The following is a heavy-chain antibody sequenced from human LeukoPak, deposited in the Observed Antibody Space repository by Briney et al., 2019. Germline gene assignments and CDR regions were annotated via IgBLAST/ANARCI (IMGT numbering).Heavy chain of an antibody. V-gene: IGHV1-8*01. Sequence: ASVKVSCKASGYTFTSYDINWVRQATGQGLEWMGWMNPNSSNTGYAQKFQGRVTMTRNTSISTAYMELSSLRSEDTAVYYCALGGDRVVVPAAIQDYYYGMDVWGQGTTVTVSS. CDR2: MNPNSSNT. D-gene: IGHD2-2*02. J-gene: IGHJ6*02. CDR3: ALGGDRVVVPAAIQDYYYGMDV. CDR1: GYTFTSYD.